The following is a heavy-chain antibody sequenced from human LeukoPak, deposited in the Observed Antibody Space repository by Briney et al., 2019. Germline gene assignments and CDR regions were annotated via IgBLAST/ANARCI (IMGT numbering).Heavy chain of an antibody. D-gene: IGHD2-2*02. V-gene: IGHV1-18*01. CDR2: ISAYNGNT. CDR3: AKHCSSTSCYTFLDAFDI. CDR1: GYTFTSYG. J-gene: IGHJ3*02. Sequence: GASVKVSCKASGYTFTSYGISWVRQAPGQGLEWMGWISAYNGNTNYAQKLQGRVTMTTDTSTSTAYMELRSLRSDDTAVYYCAKHCSSTSCYTFLDAFDIWGQGTMVTVSS.